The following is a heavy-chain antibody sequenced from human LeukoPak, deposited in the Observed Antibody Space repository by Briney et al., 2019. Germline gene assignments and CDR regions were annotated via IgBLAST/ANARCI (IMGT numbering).Heavy chain of an antibody. D-gene: IGHD3-10*01. V-gene: IGHV4-59*01. CDR2: IYYSGST. CDR3: ARGRGSGTYYRATYDF. J-gene: IGHJ4*02. Sequence: SETLSLTCTVSGGSISSYSWSWIRQPPGKGLEWIGYIYYSGSTYYNPSLKSRVTISVDTSKNQFSLKLNSVTAADTAVYYCARGRGSGTYYRATYDFWGQGTLVTVSA. CDR1: GGSISSYS.